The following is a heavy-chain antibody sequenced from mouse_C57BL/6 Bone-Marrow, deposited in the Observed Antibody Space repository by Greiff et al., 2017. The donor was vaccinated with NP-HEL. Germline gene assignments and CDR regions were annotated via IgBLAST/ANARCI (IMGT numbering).Heavy chain of an antibody. CDR2: ISGGGGNT. V-gene: IGHV5-9*01. Sequence: EVNVVESGGGLVKPGGSLKLSCAASGFTFSSYTMSWVRQTPEKRLEWVATISGGGGNTYYPDSVKGRFTISRDNAKNTLYLQMSSLMSEDTALYYWAIGGFYYGNYDYYAMDYWGQGTSVTVSS. CDR1: GFTFSSYT. CDR3: AIGGFYYGNYDYYAMDY. D-gene: IGHD2-1*01. J-gene: IGHJ4*01.